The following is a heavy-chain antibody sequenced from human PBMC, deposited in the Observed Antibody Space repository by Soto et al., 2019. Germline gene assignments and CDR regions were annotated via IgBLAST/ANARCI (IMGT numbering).Heavy chain of an antibody. CDR3: ARDTPHLVGVGVQLPAV. D-gene: IGHD2-2*01. CDR2: IYYSGST. Sequence: QPGKGLEWIGNIYYSGSTYYNPSLKSRVTISVDTSKNQFSLKLSSVTAADTAVYYCARDTPHLVGVGVQLPAVWGNGTTVTVSS. V-gene: IGHV4-31*02. J-gene: IGHJ6*04.